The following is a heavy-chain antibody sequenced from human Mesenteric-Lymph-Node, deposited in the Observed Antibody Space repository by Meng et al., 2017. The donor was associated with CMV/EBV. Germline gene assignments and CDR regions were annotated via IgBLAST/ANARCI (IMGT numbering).Heavy chain of an antibody. D-gene: IGHD3-10*01. Sequence: NAYSYTFTDYHLHCVRQAPGQGLEWMGRINPNSGGTNYAQNFQGRVTMTRDTSISTAYMELSRLRSDDTAVYYCARSRYGSGSFYNDYWGQGTLVTVSS. CDR3: ARSRYGSGSFYNDY. V-gene: IGHV1-2*06. CDR2: INPNSGGT. CDR1: SYTFTDYH. J-gene: IGHJ4*02.